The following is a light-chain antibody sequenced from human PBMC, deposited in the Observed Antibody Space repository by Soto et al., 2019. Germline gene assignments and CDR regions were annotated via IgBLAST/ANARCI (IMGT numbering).Light chain of an antibody. V-gene: IGLV2-23*02. CDR3: CSYSNSDTLV. Sequence: QSALTQPASVSGSPGQSITISCTGTSSDVGNYNLVSWYQHHPGKAPKLLIYEVSKRPSGASNRFSGSKSGNTASLTISGLQAEDAADYSCCSYSNSDTLVFGGGTQLTVL. CDR2: EVS. J-gene: IGLJ3*02. CDR1: SSDVGNYNL.